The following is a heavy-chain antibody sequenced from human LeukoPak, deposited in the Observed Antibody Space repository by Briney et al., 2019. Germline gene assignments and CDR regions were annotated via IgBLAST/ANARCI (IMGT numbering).Heavy chain of an antibody. CDR2: IDWDDDK. CDR3: ARITVVPAASGYYYYGMDV. CDR1: GFSLSTSGMC. Sequence: SGPTLLKPPQTLTLTCTFSGFSLSTSGMCVSWIRQPPGKALKWLALIDWDDDKYYSTSLKTRLTISKDTSKNQVVLTMTNMDPVDTATYYCARITVVPAASGYYYYGMDVWGQGTTVTVSS. D-gene: IGHD2-2*01. V-gene: IGHV2-70*01. J-gene: IGHJ6*02.